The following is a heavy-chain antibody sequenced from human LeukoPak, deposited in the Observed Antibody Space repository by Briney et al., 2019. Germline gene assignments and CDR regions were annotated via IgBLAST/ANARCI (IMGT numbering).Heavy chain of an antibody. CDR2: INPNSGGT. V-gene: IGHV1-2*02. Sequence: ASVKVSCKASGYTFTDYYMHWVRQAPGQGLEWMGWINPNSGGTNYARKFQGRVTMTKDTSFSTAYMELSRLRSDDTAVYYCASHCDRSGSDYWGQGTLVTVSS. J-gene: IGHJ4*02. CDR1: GYTFTDYY. CDR3: ASHCDRSGSDY. D-gene: IGHD3-22*01.